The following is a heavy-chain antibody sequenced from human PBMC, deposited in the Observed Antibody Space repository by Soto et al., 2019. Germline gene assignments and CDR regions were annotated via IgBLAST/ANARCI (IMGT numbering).Heavy chain of an antibody. CDR1: GGSISSYY. Sequence: SETLSLTCTVFGGSISSYYWSWIRQPPGKGLEWIGYIYYSGSTNYNPSLKSRVTISVDTSKNQFSLKLSSVTAADTAVYYCASSSAEQQLVQIDYWGQGTLVTVSS. CDR3: ASSSAEQQLVQIDY. V-gene: IGHV4-59*01. CDR2: IYYSGST. J-gene: IGHJ4*02. D-gene: IGHD6-13*01.